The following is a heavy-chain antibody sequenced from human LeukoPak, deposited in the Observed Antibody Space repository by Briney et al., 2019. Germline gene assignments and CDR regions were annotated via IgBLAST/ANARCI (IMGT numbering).Heavy chain of an antibody. D-gene: IGHD3-22*01. J-gene: IGHJ5*02. CDR2: IYTSGST. CDR1: GGSISSGSYY. Sequence: TLSLTCTVSGGSISSGSYYWSWIRQPAGKGLEWIGRIYTSGSTNYNPSLKSRVTISVDTSKNQFSLKLSSVTAADTAVYYCARDLALYYYDSSWFDPWGQGTLVTVSS. V-gene: IGHV4-61*02. CDR3: ARDLALYYYDSSWFDP.